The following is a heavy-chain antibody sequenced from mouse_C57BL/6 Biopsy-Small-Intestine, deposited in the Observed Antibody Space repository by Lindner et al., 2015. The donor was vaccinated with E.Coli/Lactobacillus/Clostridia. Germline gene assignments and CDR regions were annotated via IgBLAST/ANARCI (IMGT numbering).Heavy chain of an antibody. Sequence: VQLQESGPELVKPGASVKISCKASGYSFTGYYMNWVKQSHGNILDWIGYIYPYNGLSSYNRKFMGKAKSTVDKSSSTAYIELRGLTSEDSAVYFCASLTGTKGYFDYRGQGTTLTVSS. CDR2: IYPYNGLS. CDR3: ASLTGTKGYFDY. D-gene: IGHD4-1*01. J-gene: IGHJ2*01. V-gene: IGHV1-31*01. CDR1: GYSFTGYY.